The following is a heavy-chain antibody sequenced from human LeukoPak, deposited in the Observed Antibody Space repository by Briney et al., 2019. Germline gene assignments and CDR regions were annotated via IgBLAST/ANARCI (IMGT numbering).Heavy chain of an antibody. V-gene: IGHV1-18*01. CDR1: GYTFTSDS. D-gene: IGHD2-2*01. J-gene: IGHJ1*01. CDR2: ISAYNANT. CDR3: VRDRYCSSSSCNPAARGYFLY. Sequence: EASVKVSCKPSGYTFTSDSFSWVRQAPGQGLEWMGWISAYNANTDYAQKVQGRVTMTTDTSTSTAYMELRSLRSDDTAMYYCVRDRYCSSSSCNPAARGYFLYWGQGTLVTVSS.